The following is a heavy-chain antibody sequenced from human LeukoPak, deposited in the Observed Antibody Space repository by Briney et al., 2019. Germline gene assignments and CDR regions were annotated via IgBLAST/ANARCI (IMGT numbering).Heavy chain of an antibody. CDR3: ARAPGIAAAVLDY. J-gene: IGHJ4*02. Sequence: SVKVSCKASGGTFSSYAISWVRQAPGQGLEWMGGIIPIFGTANYAQKFQGRVTITADESTSTAYMELSSLRSEGTAVYYCARAPGIAAAVLDYWGQGTLVTVSS. D-gene: IGHD6-13*01. V-gene: IGHV1-69*13. CDR2: IIPIFGTA. CDR1: GGTFSSYA.